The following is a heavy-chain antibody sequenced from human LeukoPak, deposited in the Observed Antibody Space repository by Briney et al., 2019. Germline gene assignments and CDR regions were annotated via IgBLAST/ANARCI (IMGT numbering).Heavy chain of an antibody. CDR1: GYTFTSYG. Sequence: ASVKVSCKASGYTFTSYGISWVRQAPGQGLEWMGWISAYNGNTNYAQKLQGRVTITTDTSTSTAYMELRSLRSDDTAVYYCARDQSHYGDYEPFDYWGQGTLVTVSS. J-gene: IGHJ4*02. V-gene: IGHV1-18*01. CDR2: ISAYNGNT. D-gene: IGHD4-17*01. CDR3: ARDQSHYGDYEPFDY.